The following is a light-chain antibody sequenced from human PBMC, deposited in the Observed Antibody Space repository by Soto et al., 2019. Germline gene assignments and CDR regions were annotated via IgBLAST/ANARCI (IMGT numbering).Light chain of an antibody. CDR3: QKYHGALIT. J-gene: IGKJ4*01. CDR1: QGISTY. V-gene: IGKV1-27*01. CDR2: AAS. Sequence: DIQMTQSPSSLSASVGDRVTITCRASQGISTYLAWYQQKPGKVPKLLIYAASTLQSGVPSRFSGSGSGTDFTLTISSLQPDDVATYYCQKYHGALITFGGGTKVEIK.